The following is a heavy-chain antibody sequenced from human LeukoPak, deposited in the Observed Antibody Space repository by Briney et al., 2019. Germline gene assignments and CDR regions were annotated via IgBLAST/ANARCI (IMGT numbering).Heavy chain of an antibody. V-gene: IGHV1-2*02. CDR1: VYTFIGYF. CDR2: INPNSGGT. Sequence: ASVKVSCKASVYTFIGYFLHWVRRAPGQGFAWMGWINPNSGGTYYTQRFQGRVTLTRDTSISTAYMELSSLRSDDTAVYYCARAQSLTAPAGTFANSWGQGTLVTVSS. CDR3: ARAQSLTAPAGTFANS. D-gene: IGHD6-13*01. J-gene: IGHJ4*02.